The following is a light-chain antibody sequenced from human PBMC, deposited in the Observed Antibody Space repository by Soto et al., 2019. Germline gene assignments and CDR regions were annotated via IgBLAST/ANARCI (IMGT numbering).Light chain of an antibody. V-gene: IGLV2-14*01. Sequence: QSLLTQPASLSGSPVQSITISCTGTSSDICAYYYFSWFQQHPGKAPKLMISEVNNRPSGFSNRFSGSKSVNTAYLTISGLQVEEEAEYFCLSFTTXSTHVFGTGTKXT. CDR3: LSFTTXSTHV. J-gene: IGLJ1*01. CDR2: EVN. CDR1: SSDICAYYY.